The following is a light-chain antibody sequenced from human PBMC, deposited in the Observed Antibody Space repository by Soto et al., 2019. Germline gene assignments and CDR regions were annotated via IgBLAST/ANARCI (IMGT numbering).Light chain of an antibody. CDR3: QQYSTYPWT. CDR1: HSISSW. CDR2: DAS. V-gene: IGKV1-5*01. J-gene: IGKJ1*01. Sequence: DIHMTQSPSTLSASVGDRVTITCRASHSISSWLAWYQQKPGKAPKLLIYDASSLESGVPSRFSGSGSGTEFTLTISSLQPDDFATYYCQQYSTYPWTFGQGTKVDIK.